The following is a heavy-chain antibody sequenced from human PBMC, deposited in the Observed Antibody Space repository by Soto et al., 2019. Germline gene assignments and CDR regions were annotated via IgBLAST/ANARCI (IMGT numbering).Heavy chain of an antibody. CDR3: ARDGRYFGWPPSFLDY. J-gene: IGHJ4*02. CDR1: GFTFSSYA. D-gene: IGHD3-9*01. CDR2: ISYDGSNK. V-gene: IGHV3-30-3*01. Sequence: QVQLVESGGGVVQPGRSLRLSCAASGFTFSSYAMHWVRRAPGKGLEWVAVISYDGSNKYYADSVKGRFTISRDNSKNTRYLQMNSLRAEDTAVYYCARDGRYFGWPPSFLDYWGQGTLVTVSS.